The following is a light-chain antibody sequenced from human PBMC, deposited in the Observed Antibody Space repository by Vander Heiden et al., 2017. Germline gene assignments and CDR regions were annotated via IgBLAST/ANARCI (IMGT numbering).Light chain of an antibody. J-gene: IGLJ1*01. CDR2: DVS. Sequence: QSALTQPAYVSGSPGHLITISCTGTSSDVGGYNYVSWYQQHPGRAPKLLIFDVSSRPSGVSARISGSKSGSTASLTISGLQLEDEADYYCTSYTSTSPRIFGTGTKVSVL. V-gene: IGLV2-14*03. CDR1: SSDVGGYNY. CDR3: TSYTSTSPRI.